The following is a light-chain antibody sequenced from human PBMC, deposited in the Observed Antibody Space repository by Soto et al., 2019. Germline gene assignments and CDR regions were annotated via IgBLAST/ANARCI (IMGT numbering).Light chain of an antibody. J-gene: IGKJ1*01. CDR1: QTISXW. V-gene: IGKV1-5*03. Sequence: DIQMTQSPSTLSGSVGDRVTITCRASQTISXWLAWYQQKPGKAPKLLIYKASTLKSGVPSRFSGSGSGTEFTLTISSLQPDXFATYXXXXYNSYSEAFGQGTKVELK. CDR2: KAS. CDR3: XXYNSYSEA.